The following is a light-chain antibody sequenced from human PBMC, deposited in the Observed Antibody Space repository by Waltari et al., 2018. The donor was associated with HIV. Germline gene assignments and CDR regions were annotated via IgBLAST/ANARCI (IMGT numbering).Light chain of an antibody. CDR1: SSDVGGYNY. CDR2: EVS. V-gene: IGLV2-14*01. CDR3: SSYTSSNTLVV. J-gene: IGLJ2*01. Sequence: QSALTQPASVSGSPGPSITISCTGTSSDVGGYNYVSWYQQHPGKAPKLMIYEVSNRPSGVSNRFSGSKSGNMASLTISGLQAEDEADYYCSSYTSSNTLVVFGGGTKLTVL.